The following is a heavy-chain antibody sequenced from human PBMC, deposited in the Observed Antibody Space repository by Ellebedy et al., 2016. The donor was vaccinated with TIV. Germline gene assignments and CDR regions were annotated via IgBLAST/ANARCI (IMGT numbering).Heavy chain of an antibody. J-gene: IGHJ3*02. CDR2: ISPNSAAT. CDR3: ATTTGVHHTASDI. CDR1: GYIFTAYY. V-gene: IGHV1-2*02. Sequence: AASVKVSCKASGYIFTAYYIHWVRQAPGQRLEWMGWISPNSAATTYAQKFQGRVTMTRYTSRRTAYMDLSSLRSDDTAVYYCATTTGVHHTASDIWGQGTTVTVSS. D-gene: IGHD4-23*01.